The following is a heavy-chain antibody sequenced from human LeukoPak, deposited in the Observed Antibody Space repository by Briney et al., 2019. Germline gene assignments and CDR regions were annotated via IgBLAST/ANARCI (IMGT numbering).Heavy chain of an antibody. V-gene: IGHV3-7*01. CDR1: GFTFSGYW. J-gene: IGHJ4*02. CDR2: INLDGSVR. CDR3: ATSDDSSGSD. D-gene: IGHD3-22*01. Sequence: GVSLRLSCAASGFTFSGYWMSWVRQAPGKGLEWVANINLDGSVRHYVDSARGRFTISRDNAKNSLYLQMNSLRAEDTALYYCATSDDSSGSDWGQGTLATVSS.